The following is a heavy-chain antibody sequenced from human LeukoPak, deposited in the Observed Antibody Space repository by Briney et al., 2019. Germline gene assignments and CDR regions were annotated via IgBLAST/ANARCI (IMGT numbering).Heavy chain of an antibody. Sequence: ASVKVSCKVSGYTLTELSMHWVRQAPGKGLEWMGGFDPEDGETIYAQKFQGRVTMTEDTSTDTAYMELSSLRSEDTAVYYCATLERDYSNYYYFDYWGQGTLVTVSS. J-gene: IGHJ4*02. D-gene: IGHD4-11*01. CDR3: ATLERDYSNYYYFDY. CDR2: FDPEDGET. V-gene: IGHV1-24*01. CDR1: GYTLTELS.